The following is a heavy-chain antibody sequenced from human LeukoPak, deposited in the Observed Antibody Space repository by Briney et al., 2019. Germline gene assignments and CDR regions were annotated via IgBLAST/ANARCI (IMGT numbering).Heavy chain of an antibody. J-gene: IGHJ3*02. V-gene: IGHV3-53*01. D-gene: IGHD6-25*01. CDR3: ARDRSGPFDI. Sequence: GGSLRLSCAASGITVSSNFMSWVRQAPGKGLEWVSVIYSGGSTYYADSVKGRFTISRGNSKNTLYLQMNSLRAEDTAVYYCARDRSGPFDIWGQGTMVTVSS. CDR1: GITVSSNF. CDR2: IYSGGST.